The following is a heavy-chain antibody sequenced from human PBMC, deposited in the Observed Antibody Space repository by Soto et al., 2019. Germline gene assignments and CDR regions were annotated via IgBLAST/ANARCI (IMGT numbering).Heavy chain of an antibody. CDR3: VRGVITTAGPNWFDP. CDR1: GFTFSSYG. V-gene: IGHV3-30*03. CDR2: ISYDGSNK. D-gene: IGHD6-13*01. J-gene: IGHJ5*02. Sequence: GGSLRLSCAASGFTFSSYGMHWVRQAPGKGLEWVAVISYDGSNKYYADSVKGRFTISRDNAENSLYLQMNRLRDEDTAVNFCVRGVITTAGPNWFDPWGQGNLVTISS.